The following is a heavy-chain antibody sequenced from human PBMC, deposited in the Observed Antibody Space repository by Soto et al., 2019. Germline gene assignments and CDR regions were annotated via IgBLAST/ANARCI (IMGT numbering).Heavy chain of an antibody. CDR2: ISFDGSSK. CDR1: GFSFNSFA. D-gene: IGHD2-15*01. V-gene: IGHV3-30-3*01. Sequence: QVQLVESGGGVVQPGRSLRLSCAVSGFSFNSFAMHWVRQAPGKGLEWVAVISFDGSSKYYADSVKGRFTISSDNSRNTLALQMNSLRVDDTAGYYGARGDSGGSLVYWDYWGQGTPVTVSS. J-gene: IGHJ4*02. CDR3: ARGDSGGSLVYWDY.